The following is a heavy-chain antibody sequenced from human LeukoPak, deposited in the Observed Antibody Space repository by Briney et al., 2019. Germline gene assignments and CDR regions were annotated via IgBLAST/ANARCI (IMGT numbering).Heavy chain of an antibody. Sequence: GASVKVSCKASGYTFTTHAMNWVRQAPGQGLEWMGGIIPIFGTANYAQEFQGRVTITTDESTSTAYMELSSLRSEDTAVYYCARAEALSDNSGYYEDWWGQGTLVTVSS. D-gene: IGHD3-22*01. CDR2: IIPIFGTA. J-gene: IGHJ4*02. CDR1: GYTFTTHA. V-gene: IGHV1-69*05. CDR3: ARAEALSDNSGYYEDW.